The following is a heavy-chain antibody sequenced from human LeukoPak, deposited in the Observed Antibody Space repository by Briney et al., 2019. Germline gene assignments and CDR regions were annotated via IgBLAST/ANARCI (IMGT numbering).Heavy chain of an antibody. CDR2: IYPGDSDT. Sequence: GESLKISCKGSGYSFTSYWIGWVRQMPGKGLEWMGIIYPGDSDTRYSPSFQGQVTISADKSISTAYLQWSSLKASDTAMYYCARPSSYYYDSSGYYPPPHDAFDIWGQGTMVTVSS. CDR1: GYSFTSYW. V-gene: IGHV5-51*01. D-gene: IGHD3-22*01. CDR3: ARPSSYYYDSSGYYPPPHDAFDI. J-gene: IGHJ3*02.